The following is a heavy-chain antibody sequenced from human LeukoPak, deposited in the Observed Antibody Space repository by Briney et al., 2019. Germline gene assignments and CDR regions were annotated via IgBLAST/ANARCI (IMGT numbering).Heavy chain of an antibody. CDR2: ISDNGGST. CDR3: VKDNEAGGSPFDR. Sequence: PGGSLRLSCSASGFILRSHAMHWVRQAPGKGLEYVSRISDNGGSTYYADSVKGRFTISRDNSKNTLYLQTSSLRAVDTAVYYCVKDNEAGGSPFDRWGQGTLVTVSS. J-gene: IGHJ4*02. V-gene: IGHV3-64D*06. CDR1: GFILRSHA. D-gene: IGHD1-1*01.